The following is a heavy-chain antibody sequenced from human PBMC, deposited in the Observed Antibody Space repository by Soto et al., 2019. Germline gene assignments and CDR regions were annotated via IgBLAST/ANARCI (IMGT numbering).Heavy chain of an antibody. Sequence: SLRLSCAASGFTFSSYGMHWVRQAPGKGLEWVAVIWYDGSNKYYADSVKGRFTISRDNSKNTLYLQMNSLRAEDTAVYYCARGPYSSSWYVTYWGQGTLVTVSS. CDR1: GFTFSSYG. CDR3: ARGPYSSSWYVTY. CDR2: IWYDGSNK. J-gene: IGHJ4*02. D-gene: IGHD6-13*01. V-gene: IGHV3-33*01.